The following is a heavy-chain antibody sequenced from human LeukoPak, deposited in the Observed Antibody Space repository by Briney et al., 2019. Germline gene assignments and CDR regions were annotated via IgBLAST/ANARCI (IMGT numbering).Heavy chain of an antibody. CDR3: VKRSGGRSAATNGDYYYGMDV. V-gene: IGHV3-9*01. Sequence: PGGSLRLSCVASGFIFNDYAMHWVRQAPGKGLEWVSGITWNSRDIGYADSVKGRFTISRDNAKNSLYLQMNSLGTEDTALYHCVKRSGGRSAATNGDYYYGMDVWGLGTTVTVSS. J-gene: IGHJ6*02. D-gene: IGHD2-8*01. CDR1: GFIFNDYA. CDR2: ITWNSRDI.